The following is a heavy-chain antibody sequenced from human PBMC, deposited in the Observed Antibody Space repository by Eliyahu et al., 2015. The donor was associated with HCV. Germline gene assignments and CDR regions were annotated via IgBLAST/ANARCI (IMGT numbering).Heavy chain of an antibody. D-gene: IGHD6-13*01. V-gene: IGHV4-34*01. CDR3: ARTRARGSSWYLY. CDR1: GGSFSGYY. J-gene: IGHJ4*02. CDR2: INHSGST. Sequence: QVQLQQWGAGLLKPSETLSLTCAVYGGSFSGYYWSWIRQPPGKGLEWIGEINHSGSTNYNPSLKSRVTISVDTSKNQFSLKLSSVTAADTAVYYCARTRARGSSWYLYWGQGTLVTVSS.